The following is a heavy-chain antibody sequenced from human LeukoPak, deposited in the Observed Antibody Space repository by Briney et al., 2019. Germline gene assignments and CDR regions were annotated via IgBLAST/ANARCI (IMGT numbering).Heavy chain of an antibody. D-gene: IGHD6-25*01. CDR2: IYNSGYT. CDR1: GGSISGYY. J-gene: IGHJ4*02. V-gene: IGHV4-59*08. CDR3: ASLGGAYSSGWHY. Sequence: SETLSLTCTVSGGSISGYYWSWIRQPPGKGLEWIGYIYNSGYTNYNPSLKSRVTISVDTSKSQFSLMLNSVTAADTAVYYCASLGGAYSSGWHYWGQGTLVTVSS.